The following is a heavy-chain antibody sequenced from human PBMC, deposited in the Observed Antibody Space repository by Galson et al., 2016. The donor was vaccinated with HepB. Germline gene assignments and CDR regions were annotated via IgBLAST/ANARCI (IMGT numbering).Heavy chain of an antibody. CDR2: IWNDGSYK. Sequence: SLRLSCAASGFTFSSYGMHWVRQAPGKGLEWVAVIWNDGSYKYYEDSVKGRFTISRDNSKNTLNLQMNSLRAEDTAVYYCSRGCGGGAGCYYTDFRGQGTLVTVSS. D-gene: IGHD2-15*01. CDR1: GFTFSSYG. CDR3: SRGCGGGAGCYYTDF. V-gene: IGHV3-33*01. J-gene: IGHJ4*02.